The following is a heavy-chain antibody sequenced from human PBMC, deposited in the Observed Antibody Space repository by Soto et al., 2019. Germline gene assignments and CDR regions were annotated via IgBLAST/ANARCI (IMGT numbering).Heavy chain of an antibody. CDR3: ARGNYYYGMDV. CDR2: INHSGST. Sequence: SETLSLTCAVSGGSISSGGYSWSWIRQPPGKGLEWIGEINHSGSTNYNPSLKSRVTISVDTSKNQFSLKLSSVTAADTAVYYCARGNYYYGMDVWGQGTTVTVSS. CDR1: GGSISSGGYS. V-gene: IGHV4-30-2*01. J-gene: IGHJ6*02.